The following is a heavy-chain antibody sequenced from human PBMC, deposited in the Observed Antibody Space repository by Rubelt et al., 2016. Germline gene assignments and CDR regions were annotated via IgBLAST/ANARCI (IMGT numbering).Heavy chain of an antibody. V-gene: IGHV1-2*06. CDR1: GYTFTGYY. Sequence: QVQLVQSGAEVKKPGASVKVSCKASGYTFTGYYMYWVRQAPGQGLEWMGRINPNSGGTNYAQKLTARVTMTRDTSISTAYMELGRLRSDDTAVYYCARGVGTAFDPWGQGTLVTVSS. D-gene: IGHD1-1*01. CDR3: ARGVGTAFDP. J-gene: IGHJ5*02. CDR2: INPNSGGT.